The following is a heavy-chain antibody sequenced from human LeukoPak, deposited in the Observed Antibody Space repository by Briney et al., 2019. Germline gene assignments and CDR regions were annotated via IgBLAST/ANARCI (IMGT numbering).Heavy chain of an antibody. D-gene: IGHD6-19*01. CDR3: ASRARDRRSIAVVFDY. CDR2: INHSGST. J-gene: IGHJ4*02. CDR1: GGPFSGYY. Sequence: SETLSLTCAVYGGPFSGYYWSWIRQPPGKGLEWIGEINHSGSTNYNPSLKSRVTISVDTSKNQFSLKLSSVTAADTAVYYCASRARDRRSIAVVFDYWGQGTLVTVSS. V-gene: IGHV4-34*01.